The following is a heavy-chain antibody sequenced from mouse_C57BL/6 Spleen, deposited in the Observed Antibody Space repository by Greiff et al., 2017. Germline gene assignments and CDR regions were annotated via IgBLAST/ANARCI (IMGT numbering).Heavy chain of an antibody. CDR3: ARYPNYYGAMDD. V-gene: IGHV1-52*01. J-gene: IGHJ4*01. CDR2: IDPSDSET. D-gene: IGHD1-1*01. Sequence: QVQLQQPGAELVRPGSSVKLSCTASGYTFNSYWMHWVKQRPIQGLEWIGNIDPSDSETHYNQKFKDKATLTVDKSSSTAYMQLSSLTSEDSAVYYCARYPNYYGAMDDWGQGTSVTVSS. CDR1: GYTFNSYW.